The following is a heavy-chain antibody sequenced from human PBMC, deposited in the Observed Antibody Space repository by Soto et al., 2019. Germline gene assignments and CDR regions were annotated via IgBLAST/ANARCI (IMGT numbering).Heavy chain of an antibody. V-gene: IGHV3-11*01. Sequence: GGSLRLSCAASGFTFSDYYISWMRQAPGKGLEWVSYISSSGSTIYYADSVKGRFTISRDNAKNSLYLQMNSLRAEDTAVYYCARGGGEDDYVWGSYRYAAFDIWGQGTMVTVSS. CDR1: GFTFSDYY. J-gene: IGHJ3*02. CDR2: ISSSGSTI. CDR3: ARGGGEDDYVWGSYRYAAFDI. D-gene: IGHD3-16*02.